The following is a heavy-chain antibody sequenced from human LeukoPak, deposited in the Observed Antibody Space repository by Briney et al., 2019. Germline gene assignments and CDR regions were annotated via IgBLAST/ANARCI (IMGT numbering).Heavy chain of an antibody. CDR3: ARAEVEGSWSTFHYFYGMDV. CDR2: INQDGDEK. V-gene: IGHV3-7*01. J-gene: IGHJ6*02. CDR1: GFTFRTYW. D-gene: IGHD6-13*01. Sequence: GGSLRLSCTASGFTFRTYWMNWVRQAPGKGLEWVPKINQDGDEKYYVGSVQGRFTISRDNANASVFLKLSSLRAEDTGVYYCARAEVEGSWSTFHYFYGMDVWGQGTTVTVSS.